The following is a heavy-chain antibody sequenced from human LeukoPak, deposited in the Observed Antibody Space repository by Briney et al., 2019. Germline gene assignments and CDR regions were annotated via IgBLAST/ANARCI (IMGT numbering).Heavy chain of an antibody. CDR2: ITTTSSYI. CDR3: ARNYDFWSGYFLLGQDAFDI. CDR1: GFTFSGYS. Sequence: PGGSLRLSCVASGFTFSGYSMNWVRQAPGKGLEWVSLITTTSSYIYYADSVKGRFTISRDNAKNSLYLQMNSLRAEDTAVYYCARNYDFWSGYFLLGQDAFDIWGQGTMVTVSS. D-gene: IGHD3-3*01. J-gene: IGHJ3*02. V-gene: IGHV3-21*01.